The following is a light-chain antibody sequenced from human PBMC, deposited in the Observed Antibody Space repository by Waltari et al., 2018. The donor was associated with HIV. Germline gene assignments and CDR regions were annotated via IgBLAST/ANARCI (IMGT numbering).Light chain of an antibody. J-gene: IGLJ2*01. V-gene: IGLV1-44*01. CDR1: PSNIGNTS. Sequence: QSVLTQPPSASGTPGQRVTISCSGSPSNIGNTSVNWYQQFPGSAPKLLLYSNSQRPLGVPDRFSGSKSGSSASLAISGPQADDEAHYYCASWDDTLGVVFGGGTTLTVL. CDR2: SNS. CDR3: ASWDDTLGVV.